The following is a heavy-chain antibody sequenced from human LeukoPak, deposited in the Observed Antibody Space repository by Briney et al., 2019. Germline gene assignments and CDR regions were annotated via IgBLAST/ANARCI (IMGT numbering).Heavy chain of an antibody. J-gene: IGHJ4*02. D-gene: IGHD2-21*02. CDR1: GFTFSSYA. Sequence: GGSLRLSCAASGFTFSSYAMSWVRQAPGKGLEYVSAISSNGGSTYYADSVKGRFTISRDNSKNTLYLQMSSLRAEDTAVYYCVKRPYCGGDCYYFDYWGQGTLVTVSS. V-gene: IGHV3-64D*06. CDR2: ISSNGGST. CDR3: VKRPYCGGDCYYFDY.